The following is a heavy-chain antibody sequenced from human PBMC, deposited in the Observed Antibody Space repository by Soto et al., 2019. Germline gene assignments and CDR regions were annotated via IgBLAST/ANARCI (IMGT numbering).Heavy chain of an antibody. CDR3: ARGDGHTYGTFFDY. J-gene: IGHJ4*02. Sequence: HPGGSLRLSCAVSGSTISSYAMHWVRQAPGKGLEWVAFISYDGSNEYYADSVTGRFTISRDNSKNTVYLQMNSLRAEDTAVYYCARGDGHTYGTFFDYWGQGTLVTVSS. CDR2: ISYDGSNE. CDR1: GSTISSYA. D-gene: IGHD5-18*01. V-gene: IGHV3-30-3*01.